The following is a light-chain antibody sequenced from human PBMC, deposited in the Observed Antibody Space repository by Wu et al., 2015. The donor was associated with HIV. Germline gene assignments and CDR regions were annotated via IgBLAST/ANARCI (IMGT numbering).Light chain of an antibody. V-gene: IGKV3-20*01. J-gene: IGKJ4*01. CDR2: GVS. CDR1: QSVSSSN. CDR3: QQYGSSPLT. Sequence: EIVLTQSPDTLSVSPGDRATLSCRASQSVSSSNLAWYQQKPGQAPRLLIHGVSNRATDIPDRISGSGSGTDFTLTISRLEPEDFAVYYCQQYGSSPLTFGGGTRVDI.